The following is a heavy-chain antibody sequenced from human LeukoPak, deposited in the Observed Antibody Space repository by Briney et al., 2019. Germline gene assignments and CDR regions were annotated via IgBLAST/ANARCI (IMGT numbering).Heavy chain of an antibody. D-gene: IGHD2-15*01. V-gene: IGHV3-53*04. CDR2: IYSGGST. Sequence: PGGSLRLSCAASGFIVSSNYMSWVRQAPGKGLEWVSIIYSGGSTFYADSVKGRFIISGHNSKNTLDLQMNPLRAEDTAVYYCARVRIGWYFDLWGRGTLVTVSS. CDR3: ARVRIGWYFDL. CDR1: GFIVSSNY. J-gene: IGHJ2*01.